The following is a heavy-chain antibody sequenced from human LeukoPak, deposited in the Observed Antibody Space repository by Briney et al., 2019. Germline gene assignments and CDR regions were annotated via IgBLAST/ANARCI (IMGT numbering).Heavy chain of an antibody. CDR2: IHSGGST. J-gene: IGHJ6*03. CDR3: ARGSRITIFGVVHYYMDV. Sequence: GGSLRLSCAASGFTVSSNYMSWVRQAPGKGLELVSVIHSGGSTYYADSVKGRFTISRDNSKNTLYLQMNSLRAEDTAVYYCARGSRITIFGVVHYYMDVWGKGTTVTVSS. V-gene: IGHV3-66*02. CDR1: GFTVSSNY. D-gene: IGHD3-3*01.